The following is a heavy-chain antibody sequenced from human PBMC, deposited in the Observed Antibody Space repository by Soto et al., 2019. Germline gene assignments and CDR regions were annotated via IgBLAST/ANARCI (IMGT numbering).Heavy chain of an antibody. J-gene: IGHJ4*02. CDR3: AIVRVADSPLDH. CDR1: GFIFSNYG. V-gene: IGHV3-30*03. CDR2: ISYDGSDI. D-gene: IGHD3-10*02. Sequence: QVQLVESGGGVVQPGRSLRLSCAGSGFIFSNYGMHWVRQAPGKGLEWVAFISYDGSDILYADSVKGRVTISRDNSTSTLFLHMNRPRAEDTAVYFCAIVRVADSPLDHWGQGSLVTVSS.